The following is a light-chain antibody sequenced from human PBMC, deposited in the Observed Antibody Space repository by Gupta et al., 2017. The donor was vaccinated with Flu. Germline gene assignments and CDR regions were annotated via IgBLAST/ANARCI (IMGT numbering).Light chain of an antibody. J-gene: IGLJ2*01. Sequence: QSALTQPPSAAGPPGQSVTISCTGTNSDVGSYNYVSWYQQHPGKAPKVIIYDVSKRPSGVPDRFSGSKSGSTASLTVSGLQAEDEADYYCSSWAGDNIVFGGGTKLTVL. V-gene: IGLV2-8*01. CDR2: DVS. CDR1: NSDVGSYNY. CDR3: SSWAGDNIV.